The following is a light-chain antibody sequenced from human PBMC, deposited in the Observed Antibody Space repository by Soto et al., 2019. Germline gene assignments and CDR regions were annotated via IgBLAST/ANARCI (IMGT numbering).Light chain of an antibody. V-gene: IGKV3-15*01. J-gene: IGKJ4*01. CDR1: QSVSSN. CDR2: GAS. CDR3: QQYNNLPLT. Sequence: EIVMTQSPATLSVSPGQRATLSCRASQSVSSNLAWYQQKPCQAPRLLIYGASTRATGIPARFSGSGSGTEFTLTISSVQSEDFGVYYCQQYNNLPLTFGGGTKVEIK.